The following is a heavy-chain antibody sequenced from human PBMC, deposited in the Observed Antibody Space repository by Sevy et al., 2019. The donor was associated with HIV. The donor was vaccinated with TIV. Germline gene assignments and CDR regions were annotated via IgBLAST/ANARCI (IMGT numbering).Heavy chain of an antibody. CDR1: GGSFSGYY. CDR2: INHSGST. J-gene: IGHJ5*02. Sequence: SETLSLTCAVYGGSFSGYYWSWIRQPPGKGLEWIGEINHSGSTNYNPSLKSRVTISVDTSKNQFSLKLSSVTAAETAVYYCARDLRSWFDPWGQGTLVTVSS. D-gene: IGHD3-9*01. V-gene: IGHV4-34*01. CDR3: ARDLRSWFDP.